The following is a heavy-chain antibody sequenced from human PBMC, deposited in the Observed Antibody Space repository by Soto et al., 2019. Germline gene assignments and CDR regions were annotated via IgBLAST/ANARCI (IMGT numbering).Heavy chain of an antibody. V-gene: IGHV3-33*01. CDR2: IRFDGGNK. CDR1: GFTFSSYG. CDR3: ARSSGSYLLDY. Sequence: PGGSLRLSCAASGFTFSSYGMHWVRQAPGKGLEWVAVIRFDGGNKFYADSVKGRFTISRDNSKNTLSLQMGSLRDEDTAVYYCARSSGSYLLDYGGQGTLVTVSS. D-gene: IGHD1-26*01. J-gene: IGHJ4*02.